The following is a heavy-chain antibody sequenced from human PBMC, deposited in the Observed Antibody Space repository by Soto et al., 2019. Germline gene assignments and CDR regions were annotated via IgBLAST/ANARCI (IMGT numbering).Heavy chain of an antibody. CDR3: AKDFREKGAFRSKWHGPDQ. CDR2: TLFDGSKK. D-gene: IGHD3-10*01. V-gene: IGHV3-30*18. Sequence: QVQLGESGGGVVQPGGSLRLSCEASGFTFSSFGMHWVRQAPGKGLEWVAFTLFDGSKKYYADPVMGRVTISRDNSKNTLYLQMNSLRAEDTTVYYCAKDFREKGAFRSKWHGPDQWGQGTLVIVSS. J-gene: IGHJ4*02. CDR1: GFTFSSFG.